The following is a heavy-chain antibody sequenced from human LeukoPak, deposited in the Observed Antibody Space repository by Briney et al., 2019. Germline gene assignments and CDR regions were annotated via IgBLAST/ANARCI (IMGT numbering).Heavy chain of an antibody. J-gene: IGHJ4*02. Sequence: GGSLRLSCAASGFTFGSYTMSWVRLAPGKGLEWVSSISTRSDFTYYADSLKGRFTISRDNAKNSLYLQMNSLRAEDTAVYYCARVDSSGYHIHLDYWGRGTLVTVSS. CDR2: ISTRSDFT. V-gene: IGHV3-21*01. CDR3: ARVDSSGYHIHLDY. D-gene: IGHD3-22*01. CDR1: GFTFGSYT.